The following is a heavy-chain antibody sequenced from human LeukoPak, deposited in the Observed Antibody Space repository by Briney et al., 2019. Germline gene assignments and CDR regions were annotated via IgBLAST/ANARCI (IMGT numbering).Heavy chain of an antibody. CDR1: AGSISSSSYY. CDR2: IYYSGST. Sequence: PSETLSLTCTVSAGSISSSSYYWGWIRQPPGKGLEWIGSIYYSGSTYYNPSLKSRVTISVDTSKNQFSLKLSSVTAADTAVYYCAREFPHMDVWGKGTTVTVSS. V-gene: IGHV4-39*07. J-gene: IGHJ6*03. CDR3: AREFPHMDV.